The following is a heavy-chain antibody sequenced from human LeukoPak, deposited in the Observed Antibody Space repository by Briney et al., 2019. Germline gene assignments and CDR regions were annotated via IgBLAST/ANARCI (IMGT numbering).Heavy chain of an antibody. V-gene: IGHV4-4*07. CDR1: GGSISSYS. J-gene: IGHJ5*02. CDR3: ARGRLSAAGRGDWFDP. D-gene: IGHD6-13*01. Sequence: SETLSLTCTVSGGSISSYSWSWIRQPAGKGLEWIGRIYTSGSTNYNPSLKGRVTMSVDTSKNQFSLKLSSVAAADTAVYYCARGRLSAAGRGDWFDPWGQGTLVTVSS. CDR2: IYTSGST.